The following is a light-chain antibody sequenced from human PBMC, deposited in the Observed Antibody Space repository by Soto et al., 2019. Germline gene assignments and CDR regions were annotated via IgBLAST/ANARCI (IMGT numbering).Light chain of an antibody. CDR1: QDIRNY. J-gene: IGKJ2*01. V-gene: IGKV1-33*01. CDR3: QQYDNRPYT. Sequence: DIQMTQSPSSLSASVGDRVTITCQASQDIRNYLNWYQQKPGKAPKLLIYDASNLETGVPSRFSGSGSGTDFTFTISSLQPEDIATYYCQQYDNRPYTCGKGTKLEIK. CDR2: DAS.